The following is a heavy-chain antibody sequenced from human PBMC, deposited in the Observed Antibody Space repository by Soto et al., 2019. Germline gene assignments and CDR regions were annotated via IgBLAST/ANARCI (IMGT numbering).Heavy chain of an antibody. CDR2: IDWDDDK. CDR1: GFSLSTSGMC. D-gene: IGHD1-26*01. CDR3: ARTIVGAPYYYYGMDV. V-gene: IGHV2-70*01. J-gene: IGHJ6*02. Sequence: SGPTLVNPTQTLTLTCTFSGFSLSTSGMCVSWIRQPPGKALEWLALIDWDDDKYYSTSLKTRPTISKDTSKNQVVLTMTNMDPVDTATYYCARTIVGAPYYYYGMDVWGQGTTVTVSS.